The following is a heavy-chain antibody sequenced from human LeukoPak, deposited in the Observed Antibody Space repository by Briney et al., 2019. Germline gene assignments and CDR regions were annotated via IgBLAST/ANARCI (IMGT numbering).Heavy chain of an antibody. CDR1: GFTFSSYA. CDR3: AKGYCSDTNCQTRLGLDY. Sequence: GGWLRFSCAASGFTFSSYAMSWVRQAPGKWLVWGLSISFSGTYTYYADSVKGRFTISRDNSKNTLYLQMHSLRAEDTAVYYCAKGYCSDTNCQTRLGLDYWGQGTLVTVSS. D-gene: IGHD2-15*01. CDR2: ISFSGTYT. J-gene: IGHJ4*02. V-gene: IGHV3-23*01.